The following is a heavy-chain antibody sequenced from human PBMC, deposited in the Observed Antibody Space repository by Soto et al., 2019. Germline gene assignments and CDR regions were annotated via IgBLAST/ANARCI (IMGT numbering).Heavy chain of an antibody. CDR1: GFTFSSYA. Sequence: LRLSCAASGFTFSSYAMSWVRQAPGKGLEWVSAISGSGGSTYYADSVKGRFTISRDNSKNTLYLQMNSLRAEDTAVYYCAKDCSGGSCYNWFDPWGQGTLVTVSS. V-gene: IGHV3-23*01. CDR3: AKDCSGGSCYNWFDP. CDR2: ISGSGGST. J-gene: IGHJ5*02. D-gene: IGHD2-15*01.